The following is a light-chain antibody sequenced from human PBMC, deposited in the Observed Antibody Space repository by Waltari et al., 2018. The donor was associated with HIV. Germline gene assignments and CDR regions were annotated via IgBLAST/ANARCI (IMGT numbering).Light chain of an antibody. CDR1: QSVSNNY. CDR2: DAS. CDR3: QQYDNSPRGFT. Sequence: EIVLTQSPATLSLSPGERATLSCGASQSVSNNYLAWYQQKPGLPPRLLIYDASRRAAGIPDRFTGSGSGTDFTLTINRLEPEDFAVYYCQQYDNSPRGFTFGPGTKVDIK. J-gene: IGKJ3*01. V-gene: IGKV3D-20*01.